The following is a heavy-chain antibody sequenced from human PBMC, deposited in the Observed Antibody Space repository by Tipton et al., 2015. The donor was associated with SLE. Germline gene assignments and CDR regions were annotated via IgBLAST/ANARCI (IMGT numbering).Heavy chain of an antibody. CDR1: GYTFTSYG. Sequence: QVQLVQSGAEVKKPGASVKVSCKASGYTFTSYGISWVRQAPGQGLEWMGWISAYNGNTNYAQKLQGRVTMTTDTSTSTDYMELRSLRSDDTAEYYCARDGTGAGYYDSSGYYYVPFDYWGQGTLVTVSS. CDR2: ISAYNGNT. V-gene: IGHV1-18*01. D-gene: IGHD3-22*01. CDR3: ARDGTGAGYYDSSGYYYVPFDY. J-gene: IGHJ4*02.